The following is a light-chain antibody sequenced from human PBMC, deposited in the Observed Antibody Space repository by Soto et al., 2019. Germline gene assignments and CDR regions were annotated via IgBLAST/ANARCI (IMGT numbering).Light chain of an antibody. CDR3: MQATKYPPYS. CDR2: TAS. J-gene: IGKJ2*01. CDR1: ESLLHTDGNTY. V-gene: IGKV2-24*01. Sequence: DVVMTQTPLSSPVTLGQPASFSCRSSESLLHTDGNTYLNWLQQRPGQTPRLLIYTASYRFSGVTDRFSGSGAGTDFTLKISRVEPEDVGTYYCMQATKYPPYSFGQGTNLVIE.